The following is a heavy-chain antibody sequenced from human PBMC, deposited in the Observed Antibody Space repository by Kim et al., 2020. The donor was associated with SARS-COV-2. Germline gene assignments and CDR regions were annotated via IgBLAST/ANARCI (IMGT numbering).Heavy chain of an antibody. J-gene: IGHJ6*02. Sequence: SETLSLTCTVSGGSISSSSYYWGWIRQPPGKGLEWIGSIYYSGSTCYNPSLKSRVTISVDTSKNQFSLKLSSVTAADTAGYYWAAHFWAMVRGVINHYYADYYGMEVWGQGTTVTVSS. D-gene: IGHD3-10*01. CDR2: IYYSGST. V-gene: IGHV4-39*01. CDR3: AAHFWAMVRGVINHYYADYYGMEV. CDR1: GGSISSSSYY.